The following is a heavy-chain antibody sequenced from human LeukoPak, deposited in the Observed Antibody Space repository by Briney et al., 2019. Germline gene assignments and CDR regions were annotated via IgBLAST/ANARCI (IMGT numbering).Heavy chain of an antibody. CDR2: IVVGSGNT. J-gene: IGHJ6*02. D-gene: IGHD3-22*01. CDR3: AAKGVIKGRYYYDSSGYYGMDV. V-gene: IGHV1-58*02. Sequence: TSVKASSKASGFTFTSSAMQWVRPARGQRLEWIGRIVVGSGNTNYAQKFQERVTITRDMSTSTAYMELSSLRSEDTAVYYCAAKGVIKGRYYYDSSGYYGMDVWGQGTTVTVSS. CDR1: GFTFTSSA.